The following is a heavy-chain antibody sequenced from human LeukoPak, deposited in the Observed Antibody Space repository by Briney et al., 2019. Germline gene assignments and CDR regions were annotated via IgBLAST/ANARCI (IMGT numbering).Heavy chain of an antibody. Sequence: PGGSLRLSCAASRFTFIGYTMNWIRQAPGKGLEWVSSISSRSTYIYYADSVKGRFTISRDNAKNSLYLQMNSLRAEDTAVYYCAREESGSSGWYDYWGQGTLATVSS. J-gene: IGHJ4*02. CDR1: RFTFIGYT. CDR3: AREESGSSGWYDY. D-gene: IGHD6-19*01. CDR2: ISSRSTYI. V-gene: IGHV3-21*01.